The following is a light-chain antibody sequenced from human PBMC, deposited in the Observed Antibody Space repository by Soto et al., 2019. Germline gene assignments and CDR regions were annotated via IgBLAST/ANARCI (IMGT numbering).Light chain of an antibody. V-gene: IGLV2-11*01. J-gene: IGLJ1*01. CDR2: DVS. CDR3: ATWDSSLSGFV. CDR1: SSDVGGYKY. Sequence: QSVLTQPRSVSGSPGQSVTISCTGSSSDVGGYKYVSWYQQYPGKAPKLIIYDVSERPSGVPDRFSGSKSGNTASLTISGLQPDDEADYYRATWDSSLSGFVFGSGTKVTVL.